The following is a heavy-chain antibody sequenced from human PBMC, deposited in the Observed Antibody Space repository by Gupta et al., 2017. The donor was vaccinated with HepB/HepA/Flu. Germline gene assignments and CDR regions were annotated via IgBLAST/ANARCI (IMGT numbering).Heavy chain of an antibody. CDR1: GFTFPSSA. J-gene: IGHJ5*02. D-gene: IGHD5-18*01. CDR2: IVVGSGNT. Sequence: QMQLVQSGPEVKKPGTSVKVSCKASGFTFPSSAMQWVRQARGQRLEWIGWIVVGSGNTNYAQKFQERVTITRDMSTSTAYMELSSLRSEDTAVYYCAADRFVDTAMVTLWFDPWGQGTLVTVSS. CDR3: AADRFVDTAMVTLWFDP. V-gene: IGHV1-58*02.